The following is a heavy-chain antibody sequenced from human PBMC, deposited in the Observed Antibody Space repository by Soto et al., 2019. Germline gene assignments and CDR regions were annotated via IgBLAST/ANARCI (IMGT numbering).Heavy chain of an antibody. Sequence: GGSLRLSCAASGITFSSYWMSWVRQAPGKGLEWVANIKQDGSEKYYVDSVKGRFTISRDNAQKSLYLQMNSLRAEDTAVYYCAKWLRSGSYYCDFWGQGP. J-gene: IGHJ4*02. CDR2: IKQDGSEK. V-gene: IGHV3-7*01. CDR1: GITFSSYW. D-gene: IGHD6-19*01. CDR3: AKWLRSGSYYCDF.